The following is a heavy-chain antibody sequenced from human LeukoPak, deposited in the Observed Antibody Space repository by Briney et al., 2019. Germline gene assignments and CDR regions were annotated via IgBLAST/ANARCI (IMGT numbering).Heavy chain of an antibody. CDR1: GFTFSSYW. CDR2: IKEDGTEK. V-gene: IGHV3-7*01. D-gene: IGHD4-17*01. J-gene: IGHJ5*02. Sequence: GGSLRLSRAASGFTFSSYWLSWVRQAPGKGLEWVANIKEDGTEKYYVDSVKGRFTISRDNAKNSLYLQMNSLRAEDTAVYYCAKSFTVTHNNWFDPWGQGTLVTVSS. CDR3: AKSFTVTHNNWFDP.